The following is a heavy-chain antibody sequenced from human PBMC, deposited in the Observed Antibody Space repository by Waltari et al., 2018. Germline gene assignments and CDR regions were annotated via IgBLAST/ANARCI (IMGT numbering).Heavy chain of an antibody. V-gene: IGHV3-33*06. J-gene: IGHJ4*02. CDR2: IWYDGSNK. CDR3: AKERAAAYDY. Sequence: QVQLVESGGGVVQPGRSLRLSCAASGFTFSSYGMNWVRQAPGKGLEWVAVIWYDGSNKYYADSVKGRFTISRDNSKNTLYLQMNSLRAEDTAVYYCAKERAAAYDYWGQGTLVTVSS. D-gene: IGHD6-13*01. CDR1: GFTFSSYG.